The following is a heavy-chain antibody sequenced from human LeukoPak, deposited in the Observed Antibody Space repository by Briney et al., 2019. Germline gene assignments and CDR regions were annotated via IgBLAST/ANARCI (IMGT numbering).Heavy chain of an antibody. D-gene: IGHD2-2*02. CDR3: AKDRYTGASWGLLDY. J-gene: IGHJ4*02. V-gene: IGHV3-43D*03. CDR2: TTWDGGST. CDR1: GFNFHDCA. Sequence: GESLRLSCAASGFNFHDCAMHWVRHVPGQGLEWISLTTWDGGSTYYGGSVKGRFTISRDNSKNSLFLQMNSLRIEDTALYYCAKDRYTGASWGLLDYWGQGTLVTVSS.